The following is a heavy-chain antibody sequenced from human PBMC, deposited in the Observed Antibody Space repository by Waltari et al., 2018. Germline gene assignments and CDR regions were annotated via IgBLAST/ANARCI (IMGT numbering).Heavy chain of an antibody. V-gene: IGHV1-69*15. Sequence: QVQLVQSGAEVKKPGSSVKVSCKASGGTFSSYAISWVRQAPGQGLEWMGRIIPIFGTANYAQKFQGRVTITADESTSTAYMELSSLRSEDTAVYYCARDRCSGGSCLAYYFDYWGQGTLVTVSS. CDR1: GGTFSSYA. D-gene: IGHD2-15*01. CDR2: IIPIFGTA. J-gene: IGHJ4*02. CDR3: ARDRCSGGSCLAYYFDY.